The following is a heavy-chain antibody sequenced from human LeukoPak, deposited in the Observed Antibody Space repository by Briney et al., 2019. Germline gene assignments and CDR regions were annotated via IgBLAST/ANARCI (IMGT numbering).Heavy chain of an antibody. CDR3: ARVFGYSYGYTRFDY. D-gene: IGHD5-18*01. Sequence: PSETLSLTCAVYGGSFSGYYWSWIRQPPGKGLEWIGEINHSGSTNYNPSLKNRVTISVDTSKNQFSLKLSSVTAADTAVYYCARVFGYSYGYTRFDYWGQGTLVTVSS. CDR2: INHSGST. J-gene: IGHJ4*02. CDR1: GGSFSGYY. V-gene: IGHV4-34*01.